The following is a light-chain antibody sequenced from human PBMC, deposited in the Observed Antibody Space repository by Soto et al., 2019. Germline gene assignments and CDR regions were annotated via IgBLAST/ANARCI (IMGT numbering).Light chain of an antibody. CDR3: QQYKSSRLT. J-gene: IGKJ4*01. Sequence: DIQMTQSPSTLSASVGDRVTITCRASQSISSWLAWYQQKPGKAPKLLIYKASSLESGVPSRFSGSGSGTEFTLTISSLQPDDFATYYCQQYKSSRLTFGGGTKVEIK. V-gene: IGKV1-5*03. CDR2: KAS. CDR1: QSISSW.